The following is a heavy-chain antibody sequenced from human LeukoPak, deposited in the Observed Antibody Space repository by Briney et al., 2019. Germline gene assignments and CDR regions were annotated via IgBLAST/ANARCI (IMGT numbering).Heavy chain of an antibody. CDR2: INPDSGGT. CDR3: ARAPGSGYAFDS. CDR1: GYTFTGYY. D-gene: IGHD5-12*01. V-gene: IGHV1-2*02. J-gene: IGHJ4*02. Sequence: ASVKVSCKPSGYTFTGYYIHWVRQAPGPRLECMGWINPDSGGTKSAQKFQGRVTMSRDTSINTAYMEQSRLASDDTAAYYCARAPGSGYAFDSWGQGTQVTVSS.